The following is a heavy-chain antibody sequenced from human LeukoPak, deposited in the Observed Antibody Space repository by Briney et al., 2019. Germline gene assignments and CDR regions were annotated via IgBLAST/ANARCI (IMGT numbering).Heavy chain of an antibody. CDR3: ATGIAAAVETMLFDP. V-gene: IGHV1-24*01. CDR2: FDPEDGET. D-gene: IGHD6-13*01. Sequence: ASVKVSCKVSGYTLTELSMHWARQAPGKGLEWMGGFDPEDGETIYAQKFQGRVTMTEDTSTDTAYMELSSLRSEDTAVYYCATGIAAAVETMLFDPWGQGTLVTVSS. CDR1: GYTLTELS. J-gene: IGHJ5*02.